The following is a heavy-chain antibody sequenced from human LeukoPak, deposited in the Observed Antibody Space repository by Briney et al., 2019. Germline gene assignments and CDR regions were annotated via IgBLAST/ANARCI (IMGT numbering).Heavy chain of an antibody. J-gene: IGHJ4*02. D-gene: IGHD1-1*01. CDR3: ARVTTNGYFEY. Sequence: GGSLRLSCAASGFTFSSYWMSWVRQAPGKGLEWVASIKFDESEKHYMDSVKGRFTISRDTAKSSLYLQMNSLRVEDTAVYFCARVTTNGYFEYWGQGSLVTVSP. CDR2: IKFDESEK. V-gene: IGHV3-7*04. CDR1: GFTFSSYW.